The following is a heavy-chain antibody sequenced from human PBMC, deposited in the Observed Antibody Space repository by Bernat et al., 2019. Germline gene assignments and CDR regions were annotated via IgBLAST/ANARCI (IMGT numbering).Heavy chain of an antibody. D-gene: IGHD1-26*01. CDR3: AQRRGGGGGWETGWFDL. Sequence: QITLEESGPTRVKPTQTLTLTCTFSGFSLITSGVGVGWIRQPPGKALECLAFIYWDDDKRYSPSLRNRLTITKDTSKNQVFLTMTNMDPVDTATYYCAQRRGGGGGWETGWFDLWGRGTLVTVSS. CDR1: GFSLITSGVG. CDR2: IYWDDDK. V-gene: IGHV2-5*02. J-gene: IGHJ4*02.